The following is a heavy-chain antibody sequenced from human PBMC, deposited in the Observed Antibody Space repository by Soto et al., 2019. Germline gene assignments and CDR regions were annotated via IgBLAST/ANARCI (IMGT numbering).Heavy chain of an antibody. V-gene: IGHV1-8*01. D-gene: IGHD3-10*01. CDR3: ESRIWPFDL. Sequence: QVQLVQSGAEVKKPGASVKVSCKASGYNFTRYDINWVRQATGQGIEWMGWMNPNSGNSGYAQKFQGRVTMTRNTSIDTAYMELSSPRSDDTAVYYGESRIWPFDLWGRGTLVTVSS. CDR1: GYNFTRYD. J-gene: IGHJ2*01. CDR2: MNPNSGNS.